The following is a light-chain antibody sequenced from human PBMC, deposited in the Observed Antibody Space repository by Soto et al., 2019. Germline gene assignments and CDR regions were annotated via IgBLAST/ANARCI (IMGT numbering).Light chain of an antibody. CDR3: QQYNDWPQT. CDR2: AAS. Sequence: EIVMTQSPATLSVSPGERATLSCRASQSVDSNLAWYQQQPGQAPRLLVYAASTRATGLPAKYSGSGSGTEFTLTISSLQSEDFAVYYRQQYNDWPQTFGQGTKVEIK. V-gene: IGKV3-15*01. CDR1: QSVDSN. J-gene: IGKJ1*01.